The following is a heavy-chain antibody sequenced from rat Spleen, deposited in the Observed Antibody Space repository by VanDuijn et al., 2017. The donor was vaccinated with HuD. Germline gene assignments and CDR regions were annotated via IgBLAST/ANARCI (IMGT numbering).Heavy chain of an antibody. CDR1: GFTFSNYY. J-gene: IGHJ4*01. D-gene: IGHD1-10*01. CDR3: TTEVGITTTVPYVMDA. Sequence: EVQLVESGGGLVQPGRSLKLSCAASGFTFSNYYMAWVRQAPTKGLEWVAYISTGGGSTYYRDSVKGRFTISRDYAKSTLYLQMDSLRSEDTATYYCTTEVGITTTVPYVMDAWGQGASVTVSS. V-gene: IGHV5-27*01. CDR2: ISTGGGST.